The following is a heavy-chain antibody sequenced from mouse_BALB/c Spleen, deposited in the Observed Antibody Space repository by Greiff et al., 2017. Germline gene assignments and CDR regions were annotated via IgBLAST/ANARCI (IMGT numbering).Heavy chain of an antibody. Sequence: EVKLQESGPSLVKPSQTLSLTCSVTGDSITSGYWNWIRKFPGNKLEYMGYISYSGSTYYNPSLKSRISITRDTSKNQYYLQLNSVTTEDTATYYCARYNYGSSTFAYWGQGTLVTVSA. J-gene: IGHJ3*01. CDR1: GDSITSGY. V-gene: IGHV3-8*02. CDR3: ARYNYGSSTFAY. CDR2: ISYSGST. D-gene: IGHD1-1*01.